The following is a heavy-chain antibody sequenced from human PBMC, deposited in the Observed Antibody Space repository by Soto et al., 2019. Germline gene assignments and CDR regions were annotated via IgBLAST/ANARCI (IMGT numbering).Heavy chain of an antibody. D-gene: IGHD2-2*01. CDR1: GYTFTTYG. Sequence: QVLLVQSGAEVKEPGASVKVSCKASGYTFTTYGISWVRQAPGQGLEWMGWIGDPNVDTHYAQNLQGRVTMTTDTSTSTAYMELRSLRSDDTAMYFCAREFCDSARCYGGDYWGQGTLVTVSS. V-gene: IGHV1-18*01. J-gene: IGHJ4*02. CDR3: AREFCDSARCYGGDY. CDR2: IGDPNVDT.